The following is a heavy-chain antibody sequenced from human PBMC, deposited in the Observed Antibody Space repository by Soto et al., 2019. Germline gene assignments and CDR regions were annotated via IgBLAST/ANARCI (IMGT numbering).Heavy chain of an antibody. J-gene: IGHJ3*02. V-gene: IGHV4-59*08. CDR3: GRGTFGDYNDAFDI. Sequence: SETLSLTCTVSGGSISNYYWSWIRQPPGNGLEWIGYIHSTGSTNYNPSLRSRVIMSVDTSKKQVSLNLNSVTAADTAVYYCGRGTFGDYNDAFDIWGQGTMVTVSS. CDR1: GGSISNYY. CDR2: IHSTGST. D-gene: IGHD4-17*01.